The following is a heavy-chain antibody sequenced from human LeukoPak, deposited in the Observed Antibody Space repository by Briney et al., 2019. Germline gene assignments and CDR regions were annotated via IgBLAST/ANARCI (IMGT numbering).Heavy chain of an antibody. CDR3: ARDRRALSGSDYNVNWYFDL. J-gene: IGHJ2*01. D-gene: IGHD3-10*01. CDR2: VYDIGST. V-gene: IGHV4-59*11. Sequence: SETLSLTCTVSGGSIGSHYWTWIRQTPGKGLEWIGYVYDIGSTKYNPSLNSRVTMSVDVSKNQFSLSLHSVTAADTAVYYCARDRRALSGSDYNVNWYFDLWGRGTLVTVSS. CDR1: GGSIGSHY.